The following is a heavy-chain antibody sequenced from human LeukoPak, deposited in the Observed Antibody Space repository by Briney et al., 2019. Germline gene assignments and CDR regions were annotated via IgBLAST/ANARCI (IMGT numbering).Heavy chain of an antibody. D-gene: IGHD3-10*01. CDR1: GFTFSSYA. Sequence: GGSLRLSCAASGFTFSSYAMSWVRQAPGKGLEWVSAISGSGGSTYYADSVKGRFAISRDNSKNTLYLQMNSLRVEDTAVYYCAKGRLWFGDYYYYGMDVWGQGTTVTVSS. V-gene: IGHV3-23*01. CDR3: AKGRLWFGDYYYYGMDV. J-gene: IGHJ6*02. CDR2: ISGSGGST.